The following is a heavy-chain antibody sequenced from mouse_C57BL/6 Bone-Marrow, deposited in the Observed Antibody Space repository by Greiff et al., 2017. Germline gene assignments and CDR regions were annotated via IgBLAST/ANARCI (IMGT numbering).Heavy chain of an antibody. J-gene: IGHJ2*01. CDR1: GYAFTSYW. Sequence: QVQLKQPGAELVRPGASVKMSCKASGYAFTSYWITWVKQRPGQGLEWIGDIYPTSGRTNYNEKFKGKAILTVDTSSNTAYMQLSSLTSEDSAVFYCARSGHQVRSVDYEGQGTTLTVTA. CDR2: IYPTSGRT. V-gene: IGHV1-55*01. D-gene: IGHD2-1*01. CDR3: ARSGHQVRSVDY.